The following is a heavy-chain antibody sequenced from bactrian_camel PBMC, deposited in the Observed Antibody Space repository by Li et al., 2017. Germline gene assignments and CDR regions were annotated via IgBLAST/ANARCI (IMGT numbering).Heavy chain of an antibody. Sequence: HVQLVESGGGSVQTGGSLRLSCVASEDTYRSNCIGWFRQAPGKQRVGLAAVHTNTGGSYYADSVKGRLTISQDSAKSTVSLQMNSLNPDDTAMYYCSAGKVVGFGCEYNYWGQGTQVTVS. CDR1: EDTYRSNC. CDR3: SAGKVVGFGCEYNY. V-gene: IGHV3S54*01. CDR2: VHTNTGGS. D-gene: IGHD5*01. J-gene: IGHJ4*01.